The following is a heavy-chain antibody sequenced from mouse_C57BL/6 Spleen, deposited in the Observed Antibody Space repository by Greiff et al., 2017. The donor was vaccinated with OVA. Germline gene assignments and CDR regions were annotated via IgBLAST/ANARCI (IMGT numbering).Heavy chain of an antibody. V-gene: IGHV1-82*01. CDR2: IYPGDGDT. CDR1: GYAFSSSW. CDR3: ARREEKNGDYGFDY. J-gene: IGHJ2*01. D-gene: IGHD2-13*01. Sequence: SGPELVTPGASVKISCKASGYAFSSSWMNWVKQRPGKGLEWIGRIYPGDGDTNYNGKFKGKATLTADKSSSTAYMQLSSLTSEDSAVYFGARREEKNGDYGFDYWGQGTTLTVSS.